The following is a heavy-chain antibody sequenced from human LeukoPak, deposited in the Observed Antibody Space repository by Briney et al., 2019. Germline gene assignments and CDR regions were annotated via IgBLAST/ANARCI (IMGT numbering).Heavy chain of an antibody. D-gene: IGHD6-19*01. J-gene: IGHJ4*02. V-gene: IGHV1-2*05. CDR3: ARGPDTVAGLSYYFDY. Sequence: GASVKVSCKASGYTFTGYYMHWVRQAPGQGLEWMGRINPNSGGTNYAQKFQGRVTMTRDTSISTAYMELSRLRSDDTVVYYCARGPDTVAGLSYYFDYWGQGTLVTVSS. CDR2: INPNSGGT. CDR1: GYTFTGYY.